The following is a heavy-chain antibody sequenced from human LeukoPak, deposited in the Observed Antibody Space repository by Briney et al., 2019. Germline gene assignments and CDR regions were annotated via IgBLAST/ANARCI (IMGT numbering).Heavy chain of an antibody. J-gene: IGHJ4*02. CDR3: ARVGYSYGQFDY. D-gene: IGHD5-18*01. V-gene: IGHV3-21*01. Sequence: GGSLRLSCAASEFSFSSYRMNWVRQAPGKGLEWVSSISSSSSYIYYADSVKGRFTISRDNAKNSLYLEMNSLRAEDTAVYCCARVGYSYGQFDYWGQGTLVTVSS. CDR1: EFSFSSYR. CDR2: ISSSSSYI.